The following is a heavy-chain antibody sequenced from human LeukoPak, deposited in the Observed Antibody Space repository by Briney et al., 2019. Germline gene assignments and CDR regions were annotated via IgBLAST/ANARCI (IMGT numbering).Heavy chain of an antibody. D-gene: IGHD7-27*01. CDR1: GYTFTTYD. CDR2: MNPNSGAT. J-gene: IGHJ5*02. Sequence: GASVKVSCRTSGYTFTTYDINGVRRATGQGLEWMGWMNPNSGATGLAQKFQGRVTMTRDTSINTAYMELNSLRSEDTAVYYCARNPAKTGNFDPWGQGTLVTVSS. CDR3: ARNPAKTGNFDP. V-gene: IGHV1-8*01.